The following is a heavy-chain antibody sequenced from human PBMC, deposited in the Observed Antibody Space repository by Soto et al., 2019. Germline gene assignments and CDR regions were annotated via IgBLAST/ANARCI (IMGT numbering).Heavy chain of an antibody. D-gene: IGHD1-7*01. CDR1: GGAFGSYA. J-gene: IGHJ6*02. V-gene: IGHV1-69*13. CDR2: IIPIFVKP. Sequence: SVKVSCKTSGGAFGSYAISWVRQAPGQGLEWMGGIIPIFVKPNYAQKFQDRVTITADEATSTAYMELSSLRSDDTAAYYCAKSGTTSDYYYYYGMDVWG. CDR3: AKSGTTSDYYYYYGMDV.